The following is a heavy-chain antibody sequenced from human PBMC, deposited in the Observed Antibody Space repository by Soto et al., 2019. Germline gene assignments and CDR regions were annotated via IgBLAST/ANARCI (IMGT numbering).Heavy chain of an antibody. CDR2: ISAHNGNT. CDR1: GYTFTSYG. Sequence: QVNLVQSGAEVKKPGASVKVSCKASGYTFTSYGITWVRQAPGQGLEWMGWISAHNGNTDYAQKLKGRVIVTRDTSTTTPYMELRSLRSDDTAVYYSARGRYGDYWGQGAQVTVSS. D-gene: IGHD1-1*01. CDR3: ARGRYGDY. J-gene: IGHJ4*02. V-gene: IGHV1-18*01.